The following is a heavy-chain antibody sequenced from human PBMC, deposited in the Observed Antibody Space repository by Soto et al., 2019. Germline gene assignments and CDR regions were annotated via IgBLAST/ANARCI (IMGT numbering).Heavy chain of an antibody. D-gene: IGHD6-19*01. J-gene: IGHJ4*02. V-gene: IGHV3-23*01. CDR3: AKAPIAVAGTFFDY. CDR1: GFIFRDHV. CDR2: ISGSGGST. Sequence: GGSLRLSCTVSGFIFRDHVMNWVRQAPGKGLEWVSAISGSGGSTYYADSVKGRYTISRDNSKNTLYLQMNSLRAEDTAVYYCAKAPIAVAGTFFDYWGQGTLVTVSS.